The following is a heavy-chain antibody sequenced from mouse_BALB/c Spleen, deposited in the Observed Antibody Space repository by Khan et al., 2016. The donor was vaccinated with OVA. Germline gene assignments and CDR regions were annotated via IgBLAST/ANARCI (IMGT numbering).Heavy chain of an antibody. D-gene: IGHD2-1*01. J-gene: IGHJ2*01. Sequence: VQLKQSGTVLARPGASVKMSCKASGYTFTSYWMHWIKQRPGQGLEWIGAIYPGNSDTNYNQRFKGKAKLTAVTSTRTAYMELHSLTHEDSAVYYCTRNGFGNYESWDYWGQGTTLTVSS. V-gene: IGHV1-5*01. CDR3: TRNGFGNYESWDY. CDR2: IYPGNSDT. CDR1: GYTFTSYW.